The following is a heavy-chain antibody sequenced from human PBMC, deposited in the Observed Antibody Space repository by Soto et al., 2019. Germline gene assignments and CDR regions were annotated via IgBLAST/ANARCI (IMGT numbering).Heavy chain of an antibody. D-gene: IGHD2-2*01. J-gene: IGHJ6*02. CDR2: IIPNFGTA. CDR1: GGTFSSYA. V-gene: IGHV1-69*12. CDR3: ARHVPAAGYYYGMDV. Sequence: QVQLVQSGAEVKKPGSSVKVSCKASGGTFSSYAISWVRQAPGQGLEWMGGIIPNFGTANYAQKFQGRVTITADESTSTAYMKLSSLRSEDTAVYYCARHVPAAGYYYGMDVWGQGTTVTVSS.